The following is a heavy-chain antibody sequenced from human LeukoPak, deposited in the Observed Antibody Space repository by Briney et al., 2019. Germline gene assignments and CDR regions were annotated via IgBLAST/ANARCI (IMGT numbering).Heavy chain of an antibody. J-gene: IGHJ4*02. D-gene: IGHD5-18*01. CDR3: ARDLGPTSDTAMPNRDY. CDR2: IDYSGST. CDR1: GGSISSGGYY. Sequence: PSETLSLTCTVSGGSISSGGYYWSWIRQHPGKGLEWVGCIDYSGSTYYNPSLKSRITISVDTSKNQFSLKLSPVTAADTPVYYCARDLGPTSDTAMPNRDYWGQGTLVTVSS. V-gene: IGHV4-31*03.